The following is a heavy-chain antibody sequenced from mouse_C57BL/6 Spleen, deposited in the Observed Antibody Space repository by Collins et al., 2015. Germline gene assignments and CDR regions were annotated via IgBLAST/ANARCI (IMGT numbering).Heavy chain of an antibody. CDR1: GYSITSDYA. J-gene: IGHJ3*01. CDR2: INYSGST. CDR3: ARSPIYYGNPWFAY. V-gene: IGHV3-2*02. Sequence: DVQLQESGPGLVKPSQSLSLTCTVTGYSITSDYAWNWIRQFPGNKLEWMGYINYSGSTSYNPSLKSRISITRDTSKNQFFLQLNSVTTEDTATHYCARSPIYYGNPWFAYWGQGTLVTVSA. D-gene: IGHD2-1*01.